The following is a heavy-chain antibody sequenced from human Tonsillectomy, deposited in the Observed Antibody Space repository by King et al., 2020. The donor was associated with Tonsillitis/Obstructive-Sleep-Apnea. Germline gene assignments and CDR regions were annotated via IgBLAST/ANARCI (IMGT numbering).Heavy chain of an antibody. CDR3: ARIRPSPVVPAAIHYYMDV. V-gene: IGHV2-70*11. CDR2: IDWDDDK. J-gene: IGHJ6*03. D-gene: IGHD2-2*01. CDR1: GFSLSTSGMC. Sequence: TLKESGPALVKPTQTLTLTCTFSGFSLSTSGMCVSWIRQPPGKALEWLARIDWDDDKYYSTSLKTRLTISKDTSKNQVVLTMTNMDPVDTATYYCARIRPSPVVPAAIHYYMDVWGKGTTVTVSS.